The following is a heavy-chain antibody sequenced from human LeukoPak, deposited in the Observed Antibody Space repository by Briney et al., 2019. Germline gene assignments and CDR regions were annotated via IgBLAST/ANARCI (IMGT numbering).Heavy chain of an antibody. V-gene: IGHV3-30-3*01. CDR3: ARAPMTTHSSSWTLTPFQH. CDR1: GFTFSSYA. CDR2: ISYDGSNK. J-gene: IGHJ1*01. Sequence: GGSLRLSCAASGFTFSSYAMHWVRQAPGKGLEWVAVISYDGSNKYYADSVKGRFTISRDNSKNTLYLQMNSLRAEDTAVYYCARAPMTTHSSSWTLTPFQHWGQGTLVTVSS. D-gene: IGHD6-13*01.